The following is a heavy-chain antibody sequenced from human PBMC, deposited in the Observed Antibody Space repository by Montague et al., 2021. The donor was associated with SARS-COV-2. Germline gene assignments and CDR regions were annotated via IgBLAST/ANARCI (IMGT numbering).Heavy chain of an antibody. CDR2: IYYSGST. D-gene: IGHD6-13*01. V-gene: IGHV4-39*07. J-gene: IGHJ6*02. Sequence: SESLSLTYTVSGGSISSSSYYWGWIRQPPGKGLEWIGSIYYSGSTYYNPSLKSRVTISVDTSKNQFSLKLSSMTAADTAVYYCARVGRQQLVRLSGMDVWGQGTTVTVSS. CDR3: ARVGRQQLVRLSGMDV. CDR1: GGSISSSSYY.